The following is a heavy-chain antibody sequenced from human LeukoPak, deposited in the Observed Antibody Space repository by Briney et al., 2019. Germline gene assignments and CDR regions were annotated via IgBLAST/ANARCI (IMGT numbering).Heavy chain of an antibody. CDR1: GFTFRTFS. V-gene: IGHV3-48*04. D-gene: IGHD3-3*01. CDR3: ARDSWYYDFWSGGYYYYMDV. Sequence: GGSLRLSCAASGFTFRTFSMNWVRQAPGKGLEWLSYISSGSSPIYYADSVKGRFTISRDNAKNSLYLQMNSLRAEDTAVYYCARDSWYYDFWSGGYYYYMDVWGKGTTVTVSS. J-gene: IGHJ6*03. CDR2: ISSGSSPI.